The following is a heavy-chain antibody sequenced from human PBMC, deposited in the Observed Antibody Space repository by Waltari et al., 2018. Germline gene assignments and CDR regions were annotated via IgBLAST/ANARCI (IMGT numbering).Heavy chain of an antibody. CDR2: ISSSSSYR. D-gene: IGHD5-18*01. J-gene: IGHJ4*02. CDR1: GFTFISYS. CDR3: ARIGGTAMVFDY. Sequence: EVQLVESGGGLVTPGGSLSLSCAASGFTFISYSIHWFRQAPGKGLEGVSSISSSSSYRYYADSVKGRFTISRDNAKNSLYLQMNSLRAEDTAVYYCARIGGTAMVFDYWGQGTLVTVSS. V-gene: IGHV3-21*01.